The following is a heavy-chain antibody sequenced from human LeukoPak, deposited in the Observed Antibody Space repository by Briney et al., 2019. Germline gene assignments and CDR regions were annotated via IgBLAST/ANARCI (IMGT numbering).Heavy chain of an antibody. CDR3: ASQGPSDSSGWYGGAFDI. CDR1: GGTFSSYA. J-gene: IGHJ3*02. D-gene: IGHD6-19*01. V-gene: IGHV1-69*13. Sequence: ASVKVSCKASGGTFSSYAISWVRQAPGQGLEWMGGIIPIFGTANYAQKFQGRVTITADESTSTAYMELSSLRSEDTAVYYCASQGPSDSSGWYGGAFDIWGQVTMVTFSS. CDR2: IIPIFGTA.